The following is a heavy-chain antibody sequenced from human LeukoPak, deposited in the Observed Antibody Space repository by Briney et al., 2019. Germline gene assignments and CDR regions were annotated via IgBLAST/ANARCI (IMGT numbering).Heavy chain of an antibody. Sequence: GGSLRLSCAASGLTFSSYAMSWVRQAPGKGLEWVAVIWYDGSNKYYADSVKGRFTISRDNSKNTLYLQMNSLRAEDTAVYYCARGTDYYDSSAITTDFDYWGQGTLVTVSS. V-gene: IGHV3-33*08. CDR1: GLTFSSYA. CDR2: IWYDGSNK. J-gene: IGHJ4*02. CDR3: ARGTDYYDSSAITTDFDY. D-gene: IGHD3-22*01.